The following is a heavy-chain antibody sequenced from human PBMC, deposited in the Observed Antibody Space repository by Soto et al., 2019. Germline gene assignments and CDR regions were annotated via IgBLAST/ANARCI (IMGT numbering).Heavy chain of an antibody. CDR1: GCTFSSSG. D-gene: IGHD4-17*01. J-gene: IGHJ3*01. Sequence: EGQLLQSGGGLVQPGESLRLSCAASGCTFSSSGMSWVRQAPGKGLEWVSSISIRGDYRYYADSVKGRFTISRDNSKNELYLQRQSLTAEDTALYYCANHGGFDFWGQGTMVAVSS. CDR2: ISIRGDYR. V-gene: IGHV3-23*01. CDR3: ANHGGFDF.